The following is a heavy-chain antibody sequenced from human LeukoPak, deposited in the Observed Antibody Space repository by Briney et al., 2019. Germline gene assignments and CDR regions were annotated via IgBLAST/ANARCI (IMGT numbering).Heavy chain of an antibody. D-gene: IGHD2-21*01. CDR2: IGSSGSTI. Sequence: GGSLRLSCAASGFTFSDYYMSWIRQAPGKGLEWVASIGSSGSTIYYADSVKGRFTISRDNAKKSLYLQMNSLRAEDTAVYYCARGARPIAMRNYFDYWGQGTLVTVSS. CDR3: ARGARPIAMRNYFDY. J-gene: IGHJ4*02. V-gene: IGHV3-11*01. CDR1: GFTFSDYY.